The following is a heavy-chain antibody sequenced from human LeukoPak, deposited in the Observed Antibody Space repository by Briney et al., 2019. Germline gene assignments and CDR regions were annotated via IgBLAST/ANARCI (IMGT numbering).Heavy chain of an antibody. CDR2: IKSKTDGGTT. J-gene: IGHJ5*02. D-gene: IGHD1-26*01. Sequence: GGSLRLSCATSAFIFNNAWMTWVRQAPGKGLEWVGRIKSKTDGGTTDYAAPVKGRFTISRDDSKNTAYLQMNSLKTEDTAVYYCTRSQWELLWWFDPWGQGTLVTVSS. CDR3: TRSQWELLWWFDP. CDR1: AFIFNNAW. V-gene: IGHV3-15*01.